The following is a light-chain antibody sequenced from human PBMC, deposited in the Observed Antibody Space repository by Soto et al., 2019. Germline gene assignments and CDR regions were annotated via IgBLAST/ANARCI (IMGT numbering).Light chain of an antibody. CDR2: DVS. Sequence: QSALTQPRSASGSPGQSVTISCTGTSSDVGGYNYVSWYQQHPGKAPKLVIYDVSKRPSGVPDRFSGSKSGNTASLTVSGLQAEDEADYSCCSYAGTYTQWVFGGGTKLTVL. J-gene: IGLJ3*02. CDR3: CSYAGTYTQWV. V-gene: IGLV2-11*01. CDR1: SSDVGGYNY.